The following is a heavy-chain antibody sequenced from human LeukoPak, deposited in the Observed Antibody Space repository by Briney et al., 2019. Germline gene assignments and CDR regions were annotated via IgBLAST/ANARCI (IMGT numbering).Heavy chain of an antibody. V-gene: IGHV4-31*03. J-gene: IGHJ4*02. D-gene: IGHD2-15*01. CDR1: GGSISSGGYY. CDR3: ARGGGGGHYFDY. CDR2: IYYSGST. Sequence: SETLSLTCTVSGGSISSGGYYWSWIRQHPGKGLEWIGYIYYSGSTYYNPSLKSRLTISVDTSKNQFSLKLSSVTAADTAVYYCARGGGGGHYFDYWGQGTLVTVSS.